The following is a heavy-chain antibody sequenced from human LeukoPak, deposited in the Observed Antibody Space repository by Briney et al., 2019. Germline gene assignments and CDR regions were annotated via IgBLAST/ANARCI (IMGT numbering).Heavy chain of an antibody. V-gene: IGHV4-30-2*01. CDR3: ARGAELHAFDI. CDR1: GGSISIGGYS. CDR2: IYHSGST. J-gene: IGHJ3*02. Sequence: PSQTLSLTCAVSGGSISIGGYSWSWIRQPPGKGLEWIGYIYHSGSTYYNPSLKSRVTISVDRSKNQFSLKLSSVTAADTAVYYCARGAELHAFDIWGQGTMVTVSS. D-gene: IGHD4-23*01.